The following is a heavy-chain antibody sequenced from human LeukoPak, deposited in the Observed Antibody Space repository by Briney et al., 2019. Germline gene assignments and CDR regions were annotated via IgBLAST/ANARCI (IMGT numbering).Heavy chain of an antibody. Sequence: GASVKVSCKASGYTFTSYGISWVRQAPGQGLEWMGWISAYNGNTNYAQKLQGRVTMTTDTSTSTAYMELRSLRSDDTAVYYCARVDNDFWSGYSPPYYYYMDVWGKGTTVTVSS. D-gene: IGHD3-3*01. CDR2: ISAYNGNT. CDR3: ARVDNDFWSGYSPPYYYYMDV. V-gene: IGHV1-18*01. J-gene: IGHJ6*03. CDR1: GYTFTSYG.